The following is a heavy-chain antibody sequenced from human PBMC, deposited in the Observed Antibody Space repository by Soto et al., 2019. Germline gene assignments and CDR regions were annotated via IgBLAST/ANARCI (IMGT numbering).Heavy chain of an antibody. V-gene: IGHV1-18*01. Sequence: QVQLVQSGAEVKKPGASVKVSCKASGYTFTSYFITWVRQAPGQGLEWMGWISAYNGNTNYAQMLQGRVTMTTDTSTATGYMEMRSPESDDAAVYYCARQNYYSGMDVWGQGTTVTVSS. CDR3: ARQNYYSGMDV. CDR1: GYTFTSYF. J-gene: IGHJ6*02. CDR2: ISAYNGNT.